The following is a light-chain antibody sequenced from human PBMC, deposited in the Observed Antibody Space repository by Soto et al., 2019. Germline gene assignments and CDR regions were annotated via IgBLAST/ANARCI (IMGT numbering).Light chain of an antibody. J-gene: IGKJ1*01. CDR1: QSVSSY. Sequence: EIVLTQSPATLSLSPGERATLSCRASQSVSSYLAWYQQKPGQAPRLLIYDSSNRAAGIPARFSGSGSGTDFTLTISSLEPEDFAVYYGQQRSNWPRKFGQGTKVEIK. CDR2: DSS. CDR3: QQRSNWPRK. V-gene: IGKV3-11*01.